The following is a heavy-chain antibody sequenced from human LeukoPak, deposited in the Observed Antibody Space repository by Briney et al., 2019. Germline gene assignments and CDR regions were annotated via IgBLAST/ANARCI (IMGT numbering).Heavy chain of an antibody. CDR3: ARGALTMVRGSYFDY. CDR1: GFTFSSYA. D-gene: IGHD3-10*01. J-gene: IGHJ4*01. V-gene: IGHV3-64*01. CDR2: ISSNGGSR. Sequence: PGGSLRLSCAASGFTFSSYAMHWVRQAPGKGLEYVSAISSNGGSRYYANSVKGRFTISRDNSKNTLYLQMGSLRAEDMAVYYCARGALTMVRGSYFDYWGQGTLVTVSS.